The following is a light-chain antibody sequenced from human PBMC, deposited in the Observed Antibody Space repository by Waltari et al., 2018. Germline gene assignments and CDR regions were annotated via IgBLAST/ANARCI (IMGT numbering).Light chain of an antibody. V-gene: IGKV1-5*03. CDR2: KVS. J-gene: IGKJ4*01. CDR3: QQYNSYPLI. Sequence: DIQMTQSPSTLSASVGDRVTITCRASQSVNNNLAWYQQKPGKAPKVLIHKVSRLERGVPSRFSGSQSGTEFTFTISSLQPDDVATYYCQQYNSYPLIFGGGTTVEIK. CDR1: QSVNNN.